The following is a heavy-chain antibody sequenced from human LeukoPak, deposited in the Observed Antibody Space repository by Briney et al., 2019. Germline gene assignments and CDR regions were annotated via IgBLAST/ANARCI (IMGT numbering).Heavy chain of an antibody. V-gene: IGHV4-34*01. CDR1: GGSFSGYY. Sequence: PSETLSLTCAVYGGSFSGYYWSWIRQPPGKGLEWIGEINHSGSTNYNPSLKSRVTISVDTSKNQFSLKLSSVTAADTAVYYCARGGSSSWLPLYNWFDPWGQGTLVIVSS. CDR2: INHSGST. D-gene: IGHD6-6*01. J-gene: IGHJ5*02. CDR3: ARGGSSSWLPLYNWFDP.